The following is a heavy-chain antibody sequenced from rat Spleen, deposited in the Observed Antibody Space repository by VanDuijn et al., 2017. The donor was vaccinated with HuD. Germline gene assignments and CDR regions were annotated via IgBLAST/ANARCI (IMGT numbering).Heavy chain of an antibody. J-gene: IGHJ2*01. CDR3: ARGDHSSPRGGY. CDR2: ITNASGRT. Sequence: EVQLVESGGGLVQPGRSLKLSCVASGFTFNYYWMTWIRQAPGKGLAWVASITNASGRTYYPDSVKGRFTISRDTAQNTLYLQMNSLRSEDTATYYCARGDHSSPRGGYWGQGVMVTVSS. CDR1: GFTFNYYW. V-gene: IGHV5-31*01. D-gene: IGHD1-2*01.